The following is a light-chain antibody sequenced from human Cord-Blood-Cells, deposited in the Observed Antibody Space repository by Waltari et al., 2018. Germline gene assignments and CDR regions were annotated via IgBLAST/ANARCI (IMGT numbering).Light chain of an antibody. CDR2: GAS. CDR3: QQYGSSPGT. V-gene: IGKV3-20*01. Sequence: EIVLTQSPGTLSLSPGERATLSCRARQSVSRSYLAWYQQKPGQAPRLLIYGASSRATGIPDRFSGSGSGTDFTLTISRLEPEDFAVYYCQQYGSSPGTFGQGTKVEIK. J-gene: IGKJ1*01. CDR1: QSVSRSY.